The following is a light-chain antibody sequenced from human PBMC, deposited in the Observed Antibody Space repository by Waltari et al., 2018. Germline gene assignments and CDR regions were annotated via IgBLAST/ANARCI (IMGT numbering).Light chain of an antibody. J-gene: IGLJ1*01. V-gene: IGLV1-47*01. CDR1: SSDIGGTF. CDR2: QNN. CDR3: ASWHDSLSGPV. Sequence: QSLLTQPPSASGTPGQRVTISCSGSSSDIGGTFVYWYQQPPGTAPRLLIYQNNQRPSGVPDQFSASKSGTSASLAISGLRSEDEADYYCASWHDSLSGPVFGTGTRVTVL.